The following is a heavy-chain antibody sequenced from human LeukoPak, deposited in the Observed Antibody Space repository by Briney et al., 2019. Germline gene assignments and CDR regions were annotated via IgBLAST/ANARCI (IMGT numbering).Heavy chain of an antibody. J-gene: IGHJ4*02. Sequence: PGGSLTLSCAASGFTFSSYWMTWVRQAPGKGLEWVGRIKTKGEGGTVDYAAPVKGRFTISRDESKNTLYLQMNSLKTEDTAIYYCMSDLDNWGQGTLVTVSS. CDR3: MSDLDN. CDR2: IKTKGEGGTV. V-gene: IGHV3-15*01. CDR1: GFTFSSYW.